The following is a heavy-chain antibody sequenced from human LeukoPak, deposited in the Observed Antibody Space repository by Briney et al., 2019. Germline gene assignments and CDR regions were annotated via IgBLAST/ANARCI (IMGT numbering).Heavy chain of an antibody. D-gene: IGHD6-19*01. Sequence: SETLSLTCTASGGSISSYYWSWIRQPPGKGLEWIGYIYYSGSTNYNPSLKSRVTISVDTSKNQFSLKLSSVTAADTAVYYCARGSGSSGWPAYYYYGMDVWGQGTTVTVSS. V-gene: IGHV4-59*01. CDR3: ARGSGSSGWPAYYYYGMDV. CDR1: GGSISSYY. J-gene: IGHJ6*02. CDR2: IYYSGST.